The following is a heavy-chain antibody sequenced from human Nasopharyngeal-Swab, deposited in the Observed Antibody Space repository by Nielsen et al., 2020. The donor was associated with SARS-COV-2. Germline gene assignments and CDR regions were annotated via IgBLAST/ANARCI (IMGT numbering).Heavy chain of an antibody. V-gene: IGHV1-2*06. CDR1: GYTFTGYY. CDR2: INSNSGDT. CDR3: ARGNSYGYDY. D-gene: IGHD5-18*01. Sequence: ASAKVSCKASGYTFTGYYMHWVRQAPGQGLEWMGRINSNSGDTKYAQKFQGRVTMTRDTSISTADMELSRLRSDDTAVYYCARGNSYGYDYWGQGILVTVSS. J-gene: IGHJ4*02.